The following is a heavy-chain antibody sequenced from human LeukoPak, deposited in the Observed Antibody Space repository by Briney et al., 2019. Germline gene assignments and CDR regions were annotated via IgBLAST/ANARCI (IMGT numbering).Heavy chain of an antibody. J-gene: IGHJ4*02. Sequence: SETLSLTCTVSGGSISSSSYYWSWIRQPPGKGLEWVGEINHSGSTNYNPSLKSRVTISVDTSKNQFSLKLSSVTAADTAVYYCARGGVYYDFWSGYYQKYYFDYWGQGTLVTVSS. V-gene: IGHV4-39*07. CDR2: INHSGST. CDR1: GGSISSSSYY. CDR3: ARGGVYYDFWSGYYQKYYFDY. D-gene: IGHD3-3*01.